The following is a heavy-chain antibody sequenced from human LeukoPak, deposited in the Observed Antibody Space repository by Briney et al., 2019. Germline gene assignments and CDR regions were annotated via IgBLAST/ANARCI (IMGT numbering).Heavy chain of an antibody. CDR2: LSPSGST. Sequence: SETLSLTCTVSGGSISSSSYYWGWLRQPPGKGLEWIGRLSPSGSTNYNPSLKGRVTMSADTSKNQFSLTLTSVTAADTAVYYCARDPNSALWGQGTLVTVSS. CDR1: GGSISSSSYY. D-gene: IGHD4-23*01. J-gene: IGHJ4*02. V-gene: IGHV4-39*07. CDR3: ARDPNSAL.